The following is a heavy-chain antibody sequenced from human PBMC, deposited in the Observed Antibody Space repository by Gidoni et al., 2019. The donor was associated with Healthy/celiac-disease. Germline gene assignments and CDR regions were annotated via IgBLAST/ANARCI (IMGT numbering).Heavy chain of an antibody. CDR1: GGSFSGYY. D-gene: IGHD6-19*01. CDR3: ARVLAVAGTSLRSYFDY. V-gene: IGHV4-34*01. Sequence: QVQLQQWGAGLLKPSETLSLTCAVYGGSFSGYYWSWIRQPPGKGLEWIGEINHSGSTNYNPSLKSRVTISVDTSKNQFSLKLSSVTAADTAVYYCARVLAVAGTSLRSYFDYWGQGTLVTVSS. CDR2: INHSGST. J-gene: IGHJ4*02.